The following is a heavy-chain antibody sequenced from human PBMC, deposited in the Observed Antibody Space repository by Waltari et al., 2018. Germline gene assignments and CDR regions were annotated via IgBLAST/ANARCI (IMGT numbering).Heavy chain of an antibody. CDR1: GFTFSSYG. CDR2: IYSGGST. D-gene: IGHD4-17*01. CDR3: ARFLYGDWMYYFDY. Sequence: QVQLVESGGGVVQPGRSLRLSCAASGFTFSSYGMHWVRQAPGKGLEGVSVIYSGGSTYYADSVKGRFTISRDNSKNTLYLQMNSLRAEDTAVYYCARFLYGDWMYYFDYWGQGTLVTVSS. V-gene: IGHV3-NL1*01. J-gene: IGHJ4*02.